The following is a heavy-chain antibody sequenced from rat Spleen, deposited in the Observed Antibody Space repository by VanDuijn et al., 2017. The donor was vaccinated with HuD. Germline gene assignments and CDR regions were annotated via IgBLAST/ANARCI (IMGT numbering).Heavy chain of an antibody. J-gene: IGHJ3*01. CDR1: GFTFSDYY. Sequence: EVQLVESDGGLVQPGRSLKLSCAASGFTFSDYYMAWVRPAPTKGLEWVATISYDGSTTYYRDSVKGRFTISRDNAKSTLYLQMDSLRSEDTATYYCTTYGGLRNWFAYWGQGTLVTVSS. V-gene: IGHV5-20*01. CDR3: TTYGGLRNWFAY. CDR2: ISYDGSTT. D-gene: IGHD4-1*01.